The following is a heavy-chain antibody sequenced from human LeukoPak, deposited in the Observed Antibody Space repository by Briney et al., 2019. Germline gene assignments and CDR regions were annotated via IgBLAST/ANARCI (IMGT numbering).Heavy chain of an antibody. CDR1: GFTFSSYW. CDR3: AKDRSTYYYDSSGFYPDAFDI. J-gene: IGHJ3*02. V-gene: IGHV3-30*18. Sequence: GGSLRLSCAASGFTFSSYWMSWVRQAPGKGLEWVAVISYDGSNKYYADSVKGRFTISRDNPKNTLYLQMNSLRVEDTAVYYCAKDRSTYYYDSSGFYPDAFDIWGQGTMVTVSS. CDR2: ISYDGSNK. D-gene: IGHD3-22*01.